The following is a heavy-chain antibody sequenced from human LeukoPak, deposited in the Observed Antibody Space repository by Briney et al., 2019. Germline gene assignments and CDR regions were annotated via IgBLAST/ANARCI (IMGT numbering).Heavy chain of an antibody. CDR1: GFTFSSYA. Sequence: PEGSLRLSCAASGFTFSSYAMSWVRQAPGKGLEWVSAISGSGGSTYYADSVKGRFTISRDNSKNTLYLQMNSLRAEDTAVYYCAKVGEGIDPNGTLDYWGQGTLVTVSS. J-gene: IGHJ4*02. CDR2: ISGSGGST. D-gene: IGHD1-26*01. CDR3: AKVGEGIDPNGTLDY. V-gene: IGHV3-23*01.